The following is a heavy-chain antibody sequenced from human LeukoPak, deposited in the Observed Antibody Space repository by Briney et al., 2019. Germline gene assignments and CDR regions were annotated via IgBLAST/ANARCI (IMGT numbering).Heavy chain of an antibody. CDR3: AKTTVGYSSGRYPGWPADC. D-gene: IGHD6-19*01. V-gene: IGHV3-23*01. CDR1: RFTFNTYA. CDR2: ICGSGGCT. J-gene: IGHJ4*02. Sequence: GGSLRLSCEASRFTFNTYAIYWVRQAPGKGLEWVSGICGSGGCTYYADSVKGRFTISRDNSKNTVYLQMNSLTADDTAVYYCAKTTVGYSSGRYPGWPADCWGQGTLVTVSS.